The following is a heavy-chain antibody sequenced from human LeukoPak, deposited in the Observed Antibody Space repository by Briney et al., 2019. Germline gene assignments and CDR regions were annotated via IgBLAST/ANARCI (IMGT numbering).Heavy chain of an antibody. D-gene: IGHD3-10*01. CDR1: GGSISSGGYP. CDR3: AGASYGSGSSIDY. Sequence: SETLSLTCAVSGGSISSGGYPWSWIRQPPGKGLEWIGYIYHSGSTYYNPSLKSRVTISVDRSKNQFSLKLSSVTAADTAVYYCAGASYGSGSSIDYWGQGTLVTVSS. V-gene: IGHV4-30-2*01. CDR2: IYHSGST. J-gene: IGHJ4*02.